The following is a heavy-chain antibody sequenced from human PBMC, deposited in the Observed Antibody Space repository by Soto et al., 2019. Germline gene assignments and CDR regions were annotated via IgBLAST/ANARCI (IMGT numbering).Heavy chain of an antibody. CDR1: GYTLTELS. Sequence: QVQLVQSGAEVKKPGASVKVSCKVSGYTLTELSMHWVRQAPGKGLEWMGGFDPEDGETIYAQKFQGRVTMTEDTSTDTAYMELSSLRSEDTAVYYCATDRIDPRRGYSYGLVRYGMDVWGQGTTVTVSS. V-gene: IGHV1-24*01. D-gene: IGHD5-18*01. CDR2: FDPEDGET. J-gene: IGHJ6*02. CDR3: ATDRIDPRRGYSYGLVRYGMDV.